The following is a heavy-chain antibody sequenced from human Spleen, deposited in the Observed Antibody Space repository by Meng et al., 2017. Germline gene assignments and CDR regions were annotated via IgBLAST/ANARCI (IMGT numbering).Heavy chain of an antibody. CDR2: IKSKVNGGTT. D-gene: IGHD3-16*02. CDR3: TTDLPFTEGGVITT. J-gene: IGHJ5*02. CDR1: GITFRNLW. Sequence: GEFLKTFCVASGITFRNLWMTWVRQAPGKGPEWVGRIKSKVNGGTTDFAAPVKGRFTIPRDDPENTLYLQMNSLETEDTAVYYCTTDLPFTEGGVITTWGQGTLVTVSS. V-gene: IGHV3-15*01.